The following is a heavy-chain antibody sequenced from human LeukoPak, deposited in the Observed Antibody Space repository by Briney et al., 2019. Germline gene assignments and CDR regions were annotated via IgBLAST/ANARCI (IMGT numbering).Heavy chain of an antibody. V-gene: IGHV2-5*02. CDR2: IYWDDDK. J-gene: IGHJ4*02. CDR3: AHRPYDFWSSSRRGPFDY. CDR1: GFSLSTSGVG. D-gene: IGHD3-3*01. Sequence: SGPTLVKPTQTLTLTCTFSGFSLSTSGVGVGWIRQPPGKALEWLALIYWDDDKRYSPSLKSRLTITKDTSKNQVVLTMTNMDPVDTATYYCAHRPYDFWSSSRRGPFDYWGQGTLVTVSS.